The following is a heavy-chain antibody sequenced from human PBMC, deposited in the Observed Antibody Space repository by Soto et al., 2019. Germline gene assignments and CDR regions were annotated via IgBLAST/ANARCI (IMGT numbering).Heavy chain of an antibody. V-gene: IGHV3-23*01. CDR1: GFSFSEYV. J-gene: IGHJ4*02. D-gene: IGHD4-17*01. CDR2: VTGSGGST. CDR3: ARSATVTTN. Sequence: VQLLESGGGLVQQGGSLRLSCTASGFSFSEYVINWVRQAPGKGLEWVSGVTGSGGSTFYAHSVKGRFTISRENSKNTLYLQMNSLRADDTAVYYCARSATVTTNWGQGTLVTVSS.